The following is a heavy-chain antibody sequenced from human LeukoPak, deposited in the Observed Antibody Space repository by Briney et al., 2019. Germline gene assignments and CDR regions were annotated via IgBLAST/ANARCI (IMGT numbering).Heavy chain of an antibody. D-gene: IGHD3-22*01. V-gene: IGHV4-39*01. CDR1: GGSISSSSYY. CDR3: ASSDSSGYYPFDY. J-gene: IGHJ4*02. CDR2: IYYSGST. Sequence: SETLSLTCTVSGGSISSSSYYWGWLRQPPGRGLEWIGSIYYSGSTYYNPSLKSRVTISVDTSKNQFSLKLSSVTAADTAVYYCASSDSSGYYPFDYWGQGTLVTVSS.